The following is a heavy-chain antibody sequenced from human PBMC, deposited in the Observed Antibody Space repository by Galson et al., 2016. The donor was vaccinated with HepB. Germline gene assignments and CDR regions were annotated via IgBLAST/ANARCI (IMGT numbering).Heavy chain of an antibody. CDR3: ARDSFPGIAVAGTFDY. CDR2: IPSRGHYT. Sequence: SLRLSCAASGFTFSSHAMTWVRQTPGKGLEWVSTIPSRGHYTLYADSMKGRFTISRDNSRDTLYLQMNSLRAEDTAVYYCARDSFPGIAVAGTFDYWGQGTLVTVSS. J-gene: IGHJ4*02. V-gene: IGHV3-23*01. D-gene: IGHD6-19*01. CDR1: GFTFSSHA.